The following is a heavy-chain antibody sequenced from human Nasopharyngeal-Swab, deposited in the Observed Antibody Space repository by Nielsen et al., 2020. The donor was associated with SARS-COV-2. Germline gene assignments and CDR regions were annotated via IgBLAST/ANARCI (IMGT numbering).Heavy chain of an antibody. CDR2: IYYSGST. Sequence: SETLSLTCTVSGGSVSSGSYYWSWIRQPPGKGLEWIGYIYYSGSTNYNPSLKSRVTISVDTSKNQFSLKLSSVTAADTAVYYCARGAYDFWSALYYYYYMDVWGKGTTVTVSS. D-gene: IGHD3-3*01. CDR3: ARGAYDFWSALYYYYYMDV. CDR1: GGSVSSGSYY. J-gene: IGHJ6*03. V-gene: IGHV4-61*01.